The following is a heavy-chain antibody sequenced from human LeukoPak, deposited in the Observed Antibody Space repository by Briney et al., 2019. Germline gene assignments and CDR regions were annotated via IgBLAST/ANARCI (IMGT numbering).Heavy chain of an antibody. J-gene: IGHJ4*02. CDR3: ARGAAAAPVDY. CDR2: IYYSGST. Sequence: PSETLSLTCTVSGGSISSGDYYWSWIRQHPGKGLEWIGYIYYSGSTYYNPSLKSRVTISVDTSKNQFSLKLSSVTAADTAVYYCARGAAAAPVDYWGQGTLVTVSS. D-gene: IGHD6-13*01. V-gene: IGHV4-31*03. CDR1: GGSISSGDYY.